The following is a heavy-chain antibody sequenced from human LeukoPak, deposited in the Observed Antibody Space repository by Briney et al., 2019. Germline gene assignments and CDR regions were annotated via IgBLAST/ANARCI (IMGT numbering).Heavy chain of an antibody. CDR2: IIPIFGTA. CDR3: ARHGGITIFGEAQPGGAFDI. Sequence: SVKVSCKASGGTFSSYTISWVRQAPGQGLEWMGGIIPIFGTANYAQKFQGRVTITTDESTSTAYMELSSLRSEDTAVYYCARHGGITIFGEAQPGGAFDIWGQGTMVTVSS. J-gene: IGHJ3*02. D-gene: IGHD3-3*01. V-gene: IGHV1-69*05. CDR1: GGTFSSYT.